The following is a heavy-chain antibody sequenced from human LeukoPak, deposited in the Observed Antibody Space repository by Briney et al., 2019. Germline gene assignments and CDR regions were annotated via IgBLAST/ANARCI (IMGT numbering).Heavy chain of an antibody. D-gene: IGHD5-18*01. CDR2: INHSGST. Sequence: SETLSLTCSVSGGSISRSDYYWSWIRQPPGKGLEWIGEINHSGSTNYNPSLRSRVTISVDTSKNQFSLKLSSVTAADTAVYYCARGVRNNTAMATGEIDYWGQGTLVTVSS. CDR3: ARGVRNNTAMATGEIDY. CDR1: GGSISRSDYY. J-gene: IGHJ4*02. V-gene: IGHV4-39*07.